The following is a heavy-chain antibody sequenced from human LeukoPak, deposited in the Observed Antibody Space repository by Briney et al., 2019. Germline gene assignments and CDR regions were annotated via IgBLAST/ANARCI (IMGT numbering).Heavy chain of an antibody. V-gene: IGHV4-59*12. CDR2: IYYSGST. CDR3: ARDSDSSGYFNFDY. J-gene: IGHJ4*02. Sequence: SETLSLTCTVSGGSISSYYWSWTRQPPGKGLEWIGYIYYSGSTYYNPSLKSRVTISVDTSKNQFSLKLSSVTAADTAVYYCARDSDSSGYFNFDYWGQGTLVTVSS. CDR1: GGSISSYY. D-gene: IGHD3-22*01.